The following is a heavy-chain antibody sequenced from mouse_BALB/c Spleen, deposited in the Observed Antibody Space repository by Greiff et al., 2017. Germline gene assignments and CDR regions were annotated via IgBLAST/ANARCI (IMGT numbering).Heavy chain of an antibody. CDR2: ISSGGGNT. J-gene: IGHJ4*01. CDR3: ARSSYDYAMDY. Sequence: EVQGVESGGGLVKPGGSLKLSCAASGFTFSSYTMSWVRQTPEKRLEWVATISSGGGNTYYPDSVKGRFTISRDNAKNNLYLQMSSLRSEDTALYYCARSSYDYAMDYWGQGTSVTVSS. D-gene: IGHD2-4*01. V-gene: IGHV5-9*03. CDR1: GFTFSSYT.